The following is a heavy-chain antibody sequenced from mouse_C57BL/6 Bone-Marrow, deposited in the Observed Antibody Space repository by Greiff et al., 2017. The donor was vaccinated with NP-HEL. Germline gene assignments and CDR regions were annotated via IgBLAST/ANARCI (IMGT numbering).Heavy chain of an antibody. J-gene: IGHJ2*01. D-gene: IGHD1-1*01. CDR1: GYTFTSYW. V-gene: IGHV1-61*01. Sequence: QVQLQQPGAELVRPGSSVKLSCKASGYTFTSYWMDWVKQRPGQGLEWIGNIYPSDSETHYNQKFKDKATLTVDKSSSTAYMQLSSLTSEDSAVNYCARGSSYCFDYWGQGTTLTVSS. CDR3: ARGSSYCFDY. CDR2: IYPSDSET.